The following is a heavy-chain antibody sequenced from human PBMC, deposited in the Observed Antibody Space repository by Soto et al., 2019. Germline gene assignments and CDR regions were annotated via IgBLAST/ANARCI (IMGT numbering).Heavy chain of an antibody. Sequence: QVHLVQSGAEVKKPGASVKVSCKGSGYIFTTYGITWVRQAPGQGLEWMGWISAHNGNTNYAQKLQGRVTVTRDTSTSTAYMELRNMRPADTAVYYCARGRYGDYWGQGALVTVSS. CDR3: ARGRYGDY. CDR2: ISAHNGNT. V-gene: IGHV1-18*01. D-gene: IGHD1-1*01. CDR1: GYIFTTYG. J-gene: IGHJ4*02.